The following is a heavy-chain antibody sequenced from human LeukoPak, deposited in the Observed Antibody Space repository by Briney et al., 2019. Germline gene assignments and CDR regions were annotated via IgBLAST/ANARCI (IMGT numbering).Heavy chain of an antibody. J-gene: IGHJ3*02. CDR1: GFTFSSYW. CDR3: ARGGTIFGVVIIRGDAFDI. Sequence: GGSLRLSCAASGFTFSSYWMHWVRQAPGKGLVWVSRINTDGSSTSYADSVKGRFTISRDNAKNTLYLQMNSLRAEDTAVYYCARGGTIFGVVIIRGDAFDIWGQGTMVTVSS. D-gene: IGHD3-3*01. CDR2: INTDGSST. V-gene: IGHV3-74*01.